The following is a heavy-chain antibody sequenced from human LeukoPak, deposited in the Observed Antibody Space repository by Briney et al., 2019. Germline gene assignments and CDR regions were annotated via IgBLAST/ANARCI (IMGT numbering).Heavy chain of an antibody. CDR2: IGGRGGST. CDR1: GFTFSSYS. J-gene: IGHJ4*02. Sequence: PGGSLRLSCAASGFTFSSYSMNWVRQAPGKGLEWVSAIGGRGGSTYYADSVKGRFTISRDNSKNTLYLQMNSLRAEDTALYYCARDPGVVAFHYFDFWGQGTLVTVSS. CDR3: ARDPGVVAFHYFDF. D-gene: IGHD3-3*01. V-gene: IGHV3-23*01.